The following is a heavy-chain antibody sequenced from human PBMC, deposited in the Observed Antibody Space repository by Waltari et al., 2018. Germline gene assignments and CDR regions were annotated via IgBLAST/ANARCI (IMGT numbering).Heavy chain of an antibody. CDR3: ARVWGSYRSFDY. CDR1: GFTFNSYA. J-gene: IGHJ4*02. D-gene: IGHD3-16*02. V-gene: IGHV3-23*04. Sequence: EVQLVESGGGLVQPGGSLRLSCAASGFTFNSYAISWFRQAPGKGLEWVSALSASGDTIYYADSVKGRFTISRDNARNTVYLQMSSLSAEDTAVYYCARVWGSYRSFDYWGQGTLVTVSS. CDR2: LSASGDTI.